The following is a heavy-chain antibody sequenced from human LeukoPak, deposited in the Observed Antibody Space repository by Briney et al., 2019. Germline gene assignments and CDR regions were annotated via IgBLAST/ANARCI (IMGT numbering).Heavy chain of an antibody. J-gene: IGHJ4*02. D-gene: IGHD6-19*01. V-gene: IGHV1-69*06. CDR3: ARVGKKYSSGWYDGDY. CDR2: IIPIFGTA. Sequence: SVTVSCKASGGTFSSYAISWVRQAPGQGLEWMGGIIPIFGTANYAQKFQGRVTITADKSTSTAYMELSSLRSEDTAVYYCARVGKKYSSGWYDGDYWGQGTLVTVSS. CDR1: GGTFSSYA.